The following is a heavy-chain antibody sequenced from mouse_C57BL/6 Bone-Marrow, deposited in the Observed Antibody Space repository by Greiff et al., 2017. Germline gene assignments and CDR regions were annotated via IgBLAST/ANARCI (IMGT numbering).Heavy chain of an antibody. D-gene: IGHD1-1*01. CDR1: GFTFSDFY. J-gene: IGHJ4*01. Sequence: EVKLVESGGGLVQSGRSLRLSCATSGFTFSDFYMEWVRQAPGKGLEWIAASRNKANDYTTEYSASVKGRFIVSRDTSQSILYLQMNALRAEDTAIYYCARDAAYGSSYDYYAMDYWGQGTSVTVSS. V-gene: IGHV7-1*01. CDR2: SRNKANDYTT. CDR3: ARDAAYGSSYDYYAMDY.